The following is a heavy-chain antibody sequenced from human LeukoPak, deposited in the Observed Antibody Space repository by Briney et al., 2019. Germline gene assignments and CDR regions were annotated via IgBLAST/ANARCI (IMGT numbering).Heavy chain of an antibody. CDR1: GGSISSYY. Sequence: SETLSLTCPVSGGSISSYYWSWIRQPPGKGLEWIGYIYYSGSTNYHTSLKMRVTISVDPTKNQFSRRLSFVVAADAAVYYCARSSVFYDYVWGSYRPRYYFDYWGQGTLVSVSS. D-gene: IGHD3-16*01. J-gene: IGHJ4*02. V-gene: IGHV4-59*01. CDR2: IYYSGST. CDR3: ARSSVFYDYVWGSYRPRYYFDY.